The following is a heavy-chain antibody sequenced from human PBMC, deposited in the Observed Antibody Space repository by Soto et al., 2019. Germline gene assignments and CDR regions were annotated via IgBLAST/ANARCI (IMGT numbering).Heavy chain of an antibody. J-gene: IGHJ4*02. D-gene: IGHD3-10*01. V-gene: IGHV4-59*08. CDR3: ARQQWFGEYYFDY. Sequence: TSETLSLTCTVSGGSISSYYWSWIRQPPGKGLEWIGYIYYSGSTNYNPSLKSRVTISVDTSKNQFSLKLSSVTAADTAVYYCARQQWFGEYYFDYWGQGTLVTVSS. CDR1: GGSISSYY. CDR2: IYYSGST.